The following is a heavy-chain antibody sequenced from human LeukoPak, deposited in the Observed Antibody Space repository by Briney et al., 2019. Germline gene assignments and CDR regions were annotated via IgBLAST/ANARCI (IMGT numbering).Heavy chain of an antibody. J-gene: IGHJ4*02. Sequence: GSLRLSCAASGFTVSSDYMSWVRQAPGKGLEWTGSIFYSGITYYNPSLKSRVTISVDTSKKQFSLKLTSVTAADTAVYYCARAGGVTGFDYWGQGTLVTVSS. CDR1: GFTVSSDY. D-gene: IGHD3-10*01. V-gene: IGHV4-39*07. CDR2: IFYSGIT. CDR3: ARAGGVTGFDY.